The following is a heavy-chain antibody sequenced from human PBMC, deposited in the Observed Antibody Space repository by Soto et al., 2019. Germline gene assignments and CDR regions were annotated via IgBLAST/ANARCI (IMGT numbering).Heavy chain of an antibody. J-gene: IGHJ4*02. V-gene: IGHV4-59*01. D-gene: IGHD1-26*01. CDR1: GGSISSYY. Sequence: ETLSLTCTFSGGSISSYYWIWIRQPPGKGLEWIGYIYYSGSTNYNPSLKSRVTISVDTSKNQFSLKLSSVTAADTAVYYCARDSKDGSYSDYWGQGTLVTVSS. CDR2: IYYSGST. CDR3: ARDSKDGSYSDY.